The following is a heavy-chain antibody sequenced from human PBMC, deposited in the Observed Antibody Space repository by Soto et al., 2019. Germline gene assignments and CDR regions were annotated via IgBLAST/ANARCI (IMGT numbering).Heavy chain of an antibody. V-gene: IGHV4-61*01. CDR3: ARTPRYCSGGSCPKGGWFDP. CDR2: IYYSGST. CDR1: GGSVSSGSYY. D-gene: IGHD2-15*01. J-gene: IGHJ5*02. Sequence: QVQLQESGPGLVKPSETLSLTCTVSGGSVSSGSYYWSWIRQPPGKGLEWIGYIYYSGSTNYNPSLKSRGTISVDTSKNQFSLKLSSVTAADTAVYYCARTPRYCSGGSCPKGGWFDPWGQGTLVTVSS.